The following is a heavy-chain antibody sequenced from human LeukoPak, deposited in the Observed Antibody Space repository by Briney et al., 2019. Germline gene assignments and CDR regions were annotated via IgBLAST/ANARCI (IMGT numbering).Heavy chain of an antibody. CDR3: ARHGPDYGDFGYWYFDL. V-gene: IGHV4-39*01. Sequence: SETLSLTCTVSGGSISSSSYYWGWIRQPPGKGPEWIGSIYYSGSTYYNPPLKSRVTISVDTSKNQFSLKLSSVTAADTAVYYCARHGPDYGDFGYWYFDLWGRGTQVTVSS. CDR2: IYYSGST. D-gene: IGHD4-17*01. CDR1: GGSISSSSYY. J-gene: IGHJ2*01.